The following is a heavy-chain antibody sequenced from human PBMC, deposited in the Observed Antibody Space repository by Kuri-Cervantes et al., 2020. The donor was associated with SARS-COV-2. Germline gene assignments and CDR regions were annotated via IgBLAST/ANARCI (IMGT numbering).Heavy chain of an antibody. CDR1: GGTFSSYT. CDR2: IIPILGIA. CDR3: ARGRRYDFWSGYYGNWFDP. J-gene: IGHJ5*02. V-gene: IGHV1-69*02. Sequence: SVKVSCKASGGTFSSYTISWVRQAPGQGLEWMGRIIPILGIANYAQKFQGRVTITADKSTSTAYMELSSLRSEDTAVYYCARGRRYDFWSGYYGNWFDPWGQGTLVTVSS. D-gene: IGHD3-3*01.